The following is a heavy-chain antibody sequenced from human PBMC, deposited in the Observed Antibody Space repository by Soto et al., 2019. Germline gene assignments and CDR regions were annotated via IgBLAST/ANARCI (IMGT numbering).Heavy chain of an antibody. J-gene: IGHJ1*01. Sequence: QVQLVQSGAEVKKPGASVKVSCKASGYTFTSYAMHWVRQAPGQRLEWMGWINAGNGNTKYSQKFQGRVTITRDTSASTANMELGSLRSGATAVYYCSRGDSSGYYGVVQHWGQGTLVTVSS. CDR3: SRGDSSGYYGVVQH. CDR1: GYTFTSYA. V-gene: IGHV1-3*01. CDR2: INAGNGNT. D-gene: IGHD3-22*01.